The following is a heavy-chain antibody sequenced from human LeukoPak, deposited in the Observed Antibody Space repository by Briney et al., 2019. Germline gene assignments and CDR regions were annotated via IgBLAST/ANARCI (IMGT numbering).Heavy chain of an antibody. V-gene: IGHV1-18*01. CDR3: ARDESSGYFTGIDY. CDR1: GYTFTNYD. J-gene: IGHJ4*02. D-gene: IGHD3-22*01. CDR2: ISVYNGHT. Sequence: ASVKVSCKTSGYTFTNYDVTWARQAPGQGLEWMGWISVYNGHTNYAQKLQGRVTMTTDTSTSTAYMELRSLRSDDTAVYYCARDESSGYFTGIDYWGQGTLVTVSS.